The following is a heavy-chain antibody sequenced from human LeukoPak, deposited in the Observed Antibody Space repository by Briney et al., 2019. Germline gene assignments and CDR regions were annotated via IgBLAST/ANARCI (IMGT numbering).Heavy chain of an antibody. D-gene: IGHD1-26*01. Sequence: TGGSLRLSCAASGFTFSSFGMSWVRQAPGKGLEWVSSLTGSGGRTYFADSVKGRFTISRDNSKNTLYLQMNSLRAEDTAVYYCAKMSWGGSLRWADYFDYWGQGILVTVSS. CDR1: GFTFSSFG. CDR2: LTGSGGRT. J-gene: IGHJ4*02. CDR3: AKMSWGGSLRWADYFDY. V-gene: IGHV3-23*01.